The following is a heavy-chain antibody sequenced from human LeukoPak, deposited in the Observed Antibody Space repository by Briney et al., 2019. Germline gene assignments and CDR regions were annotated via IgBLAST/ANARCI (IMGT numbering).Heavy chain of an antibody. J-gene: IGHJ4*02. Sequence: GASVKVSCKASGYTFTGYYMHWVRQAPGQGLEWMGWINPNSGGTNYAQKFQGRVTMTRDTSISTAYMELSRLRSDDTAVYYCARDRWGLQRHYDSSGYYVIWGQGTLVTVSS. CDR2: INPNSGGT. CDR1: GYTFTGYY. CDR3: ARDRWGLQRHYDSSGYYVI. D-gene: IGHD3-22*01. V-gene: IGHV1-2*02.